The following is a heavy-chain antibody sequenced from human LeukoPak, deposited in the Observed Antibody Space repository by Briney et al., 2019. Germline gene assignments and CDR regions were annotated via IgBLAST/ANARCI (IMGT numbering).Heavy chain of an antibody. CDR1: GFTFSSYG. CDR3: AKDSNKGYSYGPNWFDP. CDR2: IRYDGSNK. J-gene: IGHJ5*02. V-gene: IGHV3-30*02. D-gene: IGHD5-18*01. Sequence: PGGSLRLSCAASGFTFSSYGMHWVRQAPGKGLKWVAFIRYDGSNKYYADSVKGRFTISRDNSKNTLYLQMNSLRAEDTAVYYCAKDSNKGYSYGPNWFDPWGQGTLVTASS.